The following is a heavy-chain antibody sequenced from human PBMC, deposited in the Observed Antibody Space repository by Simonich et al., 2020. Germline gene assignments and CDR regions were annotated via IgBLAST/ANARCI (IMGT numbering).Heavy chain of an antibody. CDR1: GGSFSGYY. CDR2: INHSEST. J-gene: IGHJ1*01. V-gene: IGHV4-34*01. CDR3: ARGLRVAAAGTAFQH. D-gene: IGHD6-13*01. Sequence: QVQLQQWGAGLLKPSETLSLTCAVYGGSFSGYYWSWIRQPPGKGLEWIGEINHSESTNYNQPLKSRVPISVDKSKNQFSLKLSSVTAADTAVYYCARGLRVAAAGTAFQHWGQGTLVTVSS.